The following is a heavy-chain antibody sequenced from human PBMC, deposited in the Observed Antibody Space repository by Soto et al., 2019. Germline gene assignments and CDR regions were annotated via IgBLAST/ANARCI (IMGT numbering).Heavy chain of an antibody. J-gene: IGHJ5*02. CDR1: GGSISSGGYS. CDR3: ARTSSIAARPDWFDP. Sequence: SETLSLTCAVSGGSISSGGYSWSWIRQPLGKGLGWIGYIYHSGSTYYNPSLKSRVTISVDRSKNQFSLKLSSVTAADTAVYYCARTSSIAARPDWFDPWGQGTLVTVSS. D-gene: IGHD6-6*01. V-gene: IGHV4-30-2*01. CDR2: IYHSGST.